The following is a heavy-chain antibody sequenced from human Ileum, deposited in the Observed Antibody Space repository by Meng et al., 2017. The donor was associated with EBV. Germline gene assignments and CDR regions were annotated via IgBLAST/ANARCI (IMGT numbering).Heavy chain of an antibody. CDR2: IIPALGTP. V-gene: IGHV1-69*06. J-gene: IGHJ4*02. CDR3: ARGTGADY. D-gene: IGHD3-10*01. Sequence: QVELGQSGPEVKDPGSAVNVSCKSSGNTFSVYGITWVRQAPGQGLEWMGGIIPALGTPKYARKFQDRLTITADKSTSTGYMELHSLTSNDTAVYFCARGTGADYWGQGTLVTVSS. CDR1: GNTFSVYG.